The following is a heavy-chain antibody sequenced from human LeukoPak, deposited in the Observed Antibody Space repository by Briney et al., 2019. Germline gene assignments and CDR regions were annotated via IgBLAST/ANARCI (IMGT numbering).Heavy chain of an antibody. V-gene: IGHV1-3*01. J-gene: IGHJ4*02. Sequence: ASVKVSCKASGYTFASYAMHWVRQAPGQRLEWMGWINAGNGNTKYSQKFQGRVTITRDTSASTAYMELSSLRSEDTAVYYCARSRITMVRGALVYWGQGTLVTVSS. CDR3: ARSRITMVRGALVY. CDR2: INAGNGNT. CDR1: GYTFASYA. D-gene: IGHD3-10*01.